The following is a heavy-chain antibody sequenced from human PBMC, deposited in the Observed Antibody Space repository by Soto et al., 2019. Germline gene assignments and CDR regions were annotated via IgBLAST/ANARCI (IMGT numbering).Heavy chain of an antibody. D-gene: IGHD3-3*01. Sequence: GESLKISCKGSGYSFTSYWIGWVRQMPGKGLEWMGIIYPGDSDTRYSPSFQGQVTISADKSISTAYLQWSSLKASDTAMYYCARHGWSDYYYYGMDVWGQGTTVTVSS. J-gene: IGHJ6*02. CDR1: GYSFTSYW. CDR2: IYPGDSDT. CDR3: ARHGWSDYYYYGMDV. V-gene: IGHV5-51*01.